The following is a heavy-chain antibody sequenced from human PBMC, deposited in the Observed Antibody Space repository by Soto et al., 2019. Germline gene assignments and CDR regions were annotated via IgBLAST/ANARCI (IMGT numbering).Heavy chain of an antibody. CDR2: IYWDDDK. CDR1: GFSLSTSGVG. V-gene: IGHV2-5*02. D-gene: IGHD2-2*01. J-gene: IGHJ4*02. Sequence: QITLKESGPTLVKPTQTLTLTCTFSGFSLSTSGVGVGWIRQPPGKALEWVALIYWDDDKRYSPSLKSRLTITKSTTENQVVLTVKNVDPVDAATYYCAQRRSSRSTFYFAYGGQGKLVTASS. CDR3: AQRRSSRSTFYFAY.